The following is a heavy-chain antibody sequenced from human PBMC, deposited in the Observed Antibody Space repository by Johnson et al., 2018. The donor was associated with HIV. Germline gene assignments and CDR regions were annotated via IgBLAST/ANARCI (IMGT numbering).Heavy chain of an antibody. D-gene: IGHD1-26*01. CDR1: GFTFDDYG. CDR3: ARVWSGSYYSNAFDI. Sequence: VQLVESGGGLVQPGGSLRLSCAASGFTFDDYGITWVRQAPGKGLEWVSGINWNGGSTGYADSVKGRFTISRDDAKNSLYLQMNSLRAEDTALYYCARVWSGSYYSNAFDIWGQGTMVTVSS. J-gene: IGHJ3*02. V-gene: IGHV3-20*04. CDR2: INWNGGST.